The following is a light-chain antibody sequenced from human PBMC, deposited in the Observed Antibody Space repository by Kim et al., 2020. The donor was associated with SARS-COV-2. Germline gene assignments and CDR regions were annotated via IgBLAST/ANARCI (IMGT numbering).Light chain of an antibody. CDR1: SLRSYY. Sequence: ALGQKVRIPCQGDSLRSYYASRYQQKPGQAPVLVIYGKNNRPSGIPDRFSGSSSGNTASLTITGAQAEDEADYYCNSRDSSGNHVVFGGGTQLTVL. CDR2: GKN. J-gene: IGLJ2*01. CDR3: NSRDSSGNHVV. V-gene: IGLV3-19*01.